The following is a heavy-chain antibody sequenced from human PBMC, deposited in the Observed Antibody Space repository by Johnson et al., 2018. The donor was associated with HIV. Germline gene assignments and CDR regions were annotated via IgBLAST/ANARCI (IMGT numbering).Heavy chain of an antibody. CDR3: GERERWLQWDGAFDI. CDR1: GFTFSTYA. CDR2: ISGDGDST. D-gene: IGHD5-24*01. V-gene: IGHV3-23*04. J-gene: IGHJ3*02. Sequence: VQLVESGGRVVQPGGSLRLSCAASGFTFSTYAMSWVRQAPGKGLEWVSVISGDGDSTDYADSVKGRFTISRDNSNNMLYLQMKSLRVEDTAVYFGGERERWLQWDGAFDIWGQGTMVIVSS.